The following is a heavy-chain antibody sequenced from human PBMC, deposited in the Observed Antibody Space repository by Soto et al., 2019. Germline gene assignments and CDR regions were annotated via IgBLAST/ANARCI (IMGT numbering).Heavy chain of an antibody. V-gene: IGHV2-70*11. CDR2: IDWDDDK. Sequence: SGPTLVNPTQTLTLTCTFSGFSLSTSGMCVSWIRQPPGKALEWLARIDWDDDKYYSTSLKTRLTISKDTSKNQVVLTMTNMDPVDTATYYCARIRQEGYYDFWSGPSPPGNKRSYYYYYMDVWGKGTTVTVSS. D-gene: IGHD3-3*01. CDR1: GFSLSTSGMC. J-gene: IGHJ6*03. CDR3: ARIRQEGYYDFWSGPSPPGNKRSYYYYYMDV.